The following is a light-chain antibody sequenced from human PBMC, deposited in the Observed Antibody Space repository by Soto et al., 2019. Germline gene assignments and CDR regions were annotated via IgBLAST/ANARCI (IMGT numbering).Light chain of an antibody. V-gene: IGKV1-39*01. CDR1: QSISSY. CDR2: AAS. Sequence: DIQMTQSPSSLSASVGDRVTITCRASQSISSYLNWYQQKPGKAPKLLIYAASSLQSGVPSRFSGSGSGTDFTLTISSXXXEXXXTYYCQQSYSTPFTFGQGTKLEIK. CDR3: QQSYSTPFT. J-gene: IGKJ2*01.